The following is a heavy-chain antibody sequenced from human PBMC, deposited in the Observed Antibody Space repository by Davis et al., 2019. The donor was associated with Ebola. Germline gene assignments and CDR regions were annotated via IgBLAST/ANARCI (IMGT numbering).Heavy chain of an antibody. V-gene: IGHV4-39*01. Sequence: PGGSLRLSCTVSGGSISSSSHYWGWIRQPPGMGLEWIGSIYYSGSTYYNPSLKSRVTISVDTSKNQFSLKLSSVTAADTAVYYCARLNYDILTGVDIWGQGTMVTVSS. D-gene: IGHD3-9*01. J-gene: IGHJ3*02. CDR3: ARLNYDILTGVDI. CDR1: GGSISSSSHY. CDR2: IYYSGST.